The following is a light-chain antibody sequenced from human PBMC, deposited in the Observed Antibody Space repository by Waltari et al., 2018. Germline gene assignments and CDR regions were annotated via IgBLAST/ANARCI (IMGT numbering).Light chain of an antibody. CDR3: AAWDDSLNGRV. J-gene: IGLJ3*02. CDR2: RNN. CDR1: SSNIGSNT. V-gene: IGLV1-44*01. Sequence: QSVLTQPPSASGTPGQRVTISCSGSSSNIGSNTVNWYQQLPGTAPKLLIYRNNQRPSGVPDRFSRSKSGTSASLAISGLQSEDEADYYCAAWDDSLNGRVFGGGSKLTVL.